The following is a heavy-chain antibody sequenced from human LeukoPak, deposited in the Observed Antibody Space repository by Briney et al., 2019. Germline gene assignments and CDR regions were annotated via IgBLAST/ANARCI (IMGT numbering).Heavy chain of an antibody. D-gene: IGHD1-26*01. CDR1: GFTFRYYS. CDR2: ISTTSSTI. CDR3: ARDLGSGSNYRYYYGMDV. J-gene: IGHJ6*02. V-gene: IGHV3-48*02. Sequence: LSGGSLRLSCAASGFTFRYYSMNWVGQAPGKGLEGVSYISTTSSTIYYADSAKGRFTISRDNAKNSLYLQMNSLRDEDTAVYYCARDLGSGSNYRYYYGMDVWGQGTTVTVSS.